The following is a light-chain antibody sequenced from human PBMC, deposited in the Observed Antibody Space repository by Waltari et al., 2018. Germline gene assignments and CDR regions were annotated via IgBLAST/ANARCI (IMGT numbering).Light chain of an antibody. J-gene: IGLJ3*02. V-gene: IGLV1-40*01. CDR1: GPNLWAGYA. CDR2: HNT. Sequence: QSVLTQPPSVSGAPGQTVTIPCAGSGPNLWAGYAVHWYQQVPGTAPKLLINHNTNRPSGVPERFSGSKSGTSASLAITGLQAEDEADYYCQSYDDSLSGGVFGGGTKLTVL. CDR3: QSYDDSLSGGV.